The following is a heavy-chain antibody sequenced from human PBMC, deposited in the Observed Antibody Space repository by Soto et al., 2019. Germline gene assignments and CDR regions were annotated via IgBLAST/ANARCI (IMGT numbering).Heavy chain of an antibody. CDR1: GFSLSTSGMR. CDR2: IDLDDDK. CDR3: ARDTRDYYDSSGSYYRLDF. V-gene: IGHV2-70*04. Sequence: SGPTLVNPTQTLTLTCAFSGFSLSTSGMRVSWIRQPPGKALEWLARIDLDDDKFYSTSLKTRLTISKDTSKNQVVLTMTNMDPVDTATYYCARDTRDYYDSSGSYYRLDFWGQGTLVTVSS. D-gene: IGHD3-22*01. J-gene: IGHJ4*02.